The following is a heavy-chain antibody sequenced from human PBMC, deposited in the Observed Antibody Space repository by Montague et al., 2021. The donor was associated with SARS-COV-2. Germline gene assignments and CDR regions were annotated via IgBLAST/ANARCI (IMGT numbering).Heavy chain of an antibody. CDR3: ARGRQHFNMIVVVMTGGEYYFDY. CDR1: GGSFSDYY. J-gene: IGHJ4*02. CDR2: INHRGTS. D-gene: IGHD3-22*01. V-gene: IGHV4-34*01. Sequence: SETLSRTCAVYGGSFSDYYWSWIRQPPGKGLEWIGEINHRGTSKYNPSLKSRVSISLDTSKNQFSLYLSSVTAADTAVYYCARGRQHFNMIVVVMTGGEYYFDYWGQGTLVTVSS.